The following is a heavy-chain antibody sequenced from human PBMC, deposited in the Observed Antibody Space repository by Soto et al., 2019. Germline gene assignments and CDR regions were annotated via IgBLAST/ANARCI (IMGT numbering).Heavy chain of an antibody. CDR2: ISGSGGST. CDR3: ASSTLWFGELLSYYYYMDV. Sequence: EVQLLESGGGLVQPGGSLRLSCAASGFTFSSYAMSWVRQAPGKGLEWVSAISGSGGSTYYADSVKGRFTISRDNSKNTLYLQMNSLRAEDTAVYYCASSTLWFGELLSYYYYMDVWGKGTTVTVSS. CDR1: GFTFSSYA. J-gene: IGHJ6*03. D-gene: IGHD3-10*01. V-gene: IGHV3-23*01.